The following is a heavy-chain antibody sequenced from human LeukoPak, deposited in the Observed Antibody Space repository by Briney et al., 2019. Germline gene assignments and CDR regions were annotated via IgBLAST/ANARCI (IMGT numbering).Heavy chain of an antibody. D-gene: IGHD6-13*01. CDR2: VYNDGRKT. Sequence: PGRSLRLSCVASGFTFSNYAMHWVRQAPAKGLGRVAVVYNDGRKTYYGDPVRDRRAISRHNSKNTLNLQMNSVRDEDTAVYYCARGTVAAAGSSAQYWGEGTLVTVSS. CDR3: ARGTVAAAGSSAQY. CDR1: GFTFSNYA. J-gene: IGHJ1*01. V-gene: IGHV3-30*09.